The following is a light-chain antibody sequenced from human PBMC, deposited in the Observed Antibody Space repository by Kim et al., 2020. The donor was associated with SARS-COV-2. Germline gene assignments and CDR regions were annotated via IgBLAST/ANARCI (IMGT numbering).Light chain of an antibody. J-gene: IGLJ3*02. CDR1: SSDVCDYNF. V-gene: IGLV2-8*01. CDR2: DVT. Sequence: SPGQSVPISCTGTSSDVCDYNFVSWYQHHPGKAPQLMIYDVTKRASGVPDRFSGSKSGNTASLTVSGLQAEDEADYYCTSYAGRVMFGGGTQLTVL. CDR3: TSYAGRVM.